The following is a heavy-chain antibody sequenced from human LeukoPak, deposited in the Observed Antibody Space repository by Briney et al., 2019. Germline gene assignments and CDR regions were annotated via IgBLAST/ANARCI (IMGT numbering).Heavy chain of an antibody. Sequence: ASVKVSCKASGGTFSSYAISWVRQAPGQGLEWMGRIIPIVGIANYAQKFQGRVTISADKSTSTAYMELSSLRSGDTAVYYYARSSNYYYYGMDVWGQGTTVTVSS. CDR3: ARSSNYYYYGMDV. V-gene: IGHV1-69*04. CDR1: GGTFSSYA. CDR2: IIPIVGIA. D-gene: IGHD4-11*01. J-gene: IGHJ6*02.